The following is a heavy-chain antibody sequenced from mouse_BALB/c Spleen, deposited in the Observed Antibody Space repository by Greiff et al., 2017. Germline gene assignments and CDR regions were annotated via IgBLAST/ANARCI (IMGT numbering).Heavy chain of an antibody. CDR2: INPSNGGT. Sequence: QVQLQQPGAELVKPGASVKLSCKASGYTFTSYYMYWVKQRPGQGLEWIGGINPSNGGTNFNEKFKSKATLTVDKSSSTAYMQLSSLTSEDSAVYYCTRERHGGYYAMDYWGQGTSVTGSS. CDR3: TRERHGGYYAMDY. D-gene: IGHD1-1*02. CDR1: GYTFTSYY. V-gene: IGHV1S81*02. J-gene: IGHJ4*01.